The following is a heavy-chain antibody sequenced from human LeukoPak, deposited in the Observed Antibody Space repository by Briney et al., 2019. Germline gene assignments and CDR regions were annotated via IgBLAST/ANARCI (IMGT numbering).Heavy chain of an antibody. D-gene: IGHD2-15*01. CDR1: GFVFSSYA. CDR2: LRGDGET. V-gene: IGHV3-23*01. Sequence: PGGSLRLSCAASGFVFSSYAMSWVRQTPARGLEWVSSLRGDGETFYADSVKGRFTLSRDDSRNTVYLQLNNLRVEDTAIYYCAKASWVSDAAAAWWGQGTLVTVSS. J-gene: IGHJ4*02. CDR3: AKASWVSDAAAAW.